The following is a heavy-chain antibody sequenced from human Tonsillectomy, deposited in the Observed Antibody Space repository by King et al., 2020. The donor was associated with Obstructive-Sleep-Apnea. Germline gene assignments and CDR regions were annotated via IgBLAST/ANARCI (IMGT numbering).Heavy chain of an antibody. D-gene: IGHD3-22*01. Sequence: VQLVQSGAEVKKPGASVKVSCKASGNTFTGYYMHWVRQAPGQGLEWMGWINPNSRGTNYAQKFQGRVTMTRDTSISTAYMELSRLGSDDTAVYYCASESSGPPDAYDIWGQGTMVTVSS. CDR3: ASESSGPPDAYDI. CDR1: GNTFTGYY. V-gene: IGHV1-2*02. CDR2: INPNSRGT. J-gene: IGHJ3*02.